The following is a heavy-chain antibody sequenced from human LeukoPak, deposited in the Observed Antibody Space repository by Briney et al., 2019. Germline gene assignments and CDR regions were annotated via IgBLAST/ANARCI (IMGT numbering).Heavy chain of an antibody. V-gene: IGHV3-48*01. CDR1: GFTFSSYS. CDR3: AKEGYDILTGYTYLFDY. D-gene: IGHD3-9*01. J-gene: IGHJ4*02. Sequence: RPGGSLRLSCTASGFTFSSYSMNWVRQAPGKGLEWVSYISSSSSTIYYADSVKGRFTVSRDNAKNSLYLQMNSLRVEDTAVYYCAKEGYDILTGYTYLFDYWGQGTLVTVSS. CDR2: ISSSSSTI.